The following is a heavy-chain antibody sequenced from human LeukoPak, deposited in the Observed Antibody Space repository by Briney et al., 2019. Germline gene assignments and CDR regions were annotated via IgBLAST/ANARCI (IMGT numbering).Heavy chain of an antibody. CDR3: ARDSAVPDY. V-gene: IGHV1-69*05. CDR1: GGTFSSYA. CDR2: IIPIFGTA. Sequence: VASVKVSCKASGGTFSSYAISWVRQAPGQGLGWMGGIIPIFGTANYAQKFQGRVTMTRDTSISTAYMELSRLRSDDTAVYYCARDSAVPDYWGQGTLVTVSS. J-gene: IGHJ4*02. D-gene: IGHD6-13*01.